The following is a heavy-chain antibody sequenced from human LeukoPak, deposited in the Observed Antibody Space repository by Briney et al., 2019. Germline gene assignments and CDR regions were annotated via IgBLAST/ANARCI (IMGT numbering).Heavy chain of an antibody. CDR3: AKWDSSGFRGAFDI. Sequence: GGSRRLSCAASGFTFNSYAMSWVRQAPGKGLEWVSPISGSGGSTYYADSVKGRFTISRDNSKNTLYLQMNSLRAEDTAVYYCAKWDSSGFRGAFDIWGQGTMVTVSS. CDR1: GFTFNSYA. J-gene: IGHJ3*02. CDR2: ISGSGGST. V-gene: IGHV3-23*01. D-gene: IGHD3-22*01.